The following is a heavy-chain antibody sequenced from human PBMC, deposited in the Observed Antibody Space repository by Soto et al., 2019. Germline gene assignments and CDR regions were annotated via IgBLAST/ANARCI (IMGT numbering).Heavy chain of an antibody. Sequence: PSETLSLTCAVSGYSISSGYYWGWIRQPPGKGLEWIGSIYHSGSTYYNPSLKSRVTISVDTSKNQFSLKLSSVTAADTAVYYCAIYCSGGSSLPSPAAFDIWGQGTMVTVSS. CDR3: AIYCSGGSSLPSPAAFDI. CDR1: GYSISSGYY. J-gene: IGHJ3*02. CDR2: IYHSGST. V-gene: IGHV4-38-2*01. D-gene: IGHD2-15*01.